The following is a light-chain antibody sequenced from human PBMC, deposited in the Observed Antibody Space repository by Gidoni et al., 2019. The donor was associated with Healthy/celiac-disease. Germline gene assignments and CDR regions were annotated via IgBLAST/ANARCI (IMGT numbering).Light chain of an antibody. Sequence: DMVMTQSPLSLPVTPGEPASISCRSSQSLLHSNGYNYLDWYLQKPGQSPQLLIYLGSNRASGVPARFSGSGSGTDFTLNISRVEAEDVGVYYCMQALQTSYTFXQXTKLEIK. CDR3: MQALQTSYT. V-gene: IGKV2-28*01. CDR2: LGS. CDR1: QSLLHSNGYNY. J-gene: IGKJ2*01.